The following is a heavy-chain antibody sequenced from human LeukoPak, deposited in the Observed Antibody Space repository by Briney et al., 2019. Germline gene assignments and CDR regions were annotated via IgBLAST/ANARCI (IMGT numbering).Heavy chain of an antibody. J-gene: IGHJ4*02. V-gene: IGHV3-30*02. D-gene: IGHD6-25*01. CDR1: GFSLSGNG. CDR3: AKMTTSAAPHEY. CDR2: IRYDGSNK. Sequence: PGGSLRLSCAASGFSLSGNGMQWVRQAPGKGLEWVASIRYDGSNKYYADSVKGRFIISRDSSKNTLYLQMDSLRAEDTAVYYCAKMTTSAAPHEYWGQGTLVTVS.